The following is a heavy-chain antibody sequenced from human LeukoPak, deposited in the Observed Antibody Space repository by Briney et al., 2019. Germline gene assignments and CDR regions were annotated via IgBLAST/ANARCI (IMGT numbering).Heavy chain of an antibody. CDR2: TFYSGRT. CDR3: TSGHSQQGDYYYSGMDV. D-gene: IGHD1-1*01. V-gene: IGHV4-39*02. Sequence: SETLSLTCSVPGGSISSTSYYWGWIRQPPGKGLEWTGSTFYSGRTYYNPPLKSRVIIPLDTSKNHFSLRLSSVTAADTAVYYCTSGHSQQGDYYYSGMDVWGQGTTVTVSS. J-gene: IGHJ6*02. CDR1: GGSISSTSYY.